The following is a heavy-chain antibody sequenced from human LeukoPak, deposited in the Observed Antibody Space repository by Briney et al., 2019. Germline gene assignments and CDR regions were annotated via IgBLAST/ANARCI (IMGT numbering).Heavy chain of an antibody. CDR3: ARARPSMWIDY. J-gene: IGHJ4*02. V-gene: IGHV3-23*01. Sequence: GGSLRLSCAASGFTFSSYAMSWVRQAPGKGLEWVSDINGSGGSTYYADSVKGRFTISRDSSKNTLYLQMNSLRPEDTAVYYCARARPSMWIDYWGQGTLVTVSS. CDR2: INGSGGST. D-gene: IGHD5-12*01. CDR1: GFTFSSYA.